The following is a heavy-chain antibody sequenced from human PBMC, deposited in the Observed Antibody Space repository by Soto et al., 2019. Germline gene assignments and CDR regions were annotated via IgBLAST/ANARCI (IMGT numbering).Heavy chain of an antibody. V-gene: IGHV1-18*01. CDR2: ISAYNGNT. CDR1: GYTFTSYV. CDR3: ARTRLQSAFDL. Sequence: ASVKVSCKASGYTFTSYVFISVRQAPGQGLEWMGWISAYNGNTNYAQKLQGRVTMTTDTSTSTVYMELSRLSSDDTAVYYCARTRLQSAFDLWGQGTMVTVS. D-gene: IGHD4-4*01. J-gene: IGHJ3*01.